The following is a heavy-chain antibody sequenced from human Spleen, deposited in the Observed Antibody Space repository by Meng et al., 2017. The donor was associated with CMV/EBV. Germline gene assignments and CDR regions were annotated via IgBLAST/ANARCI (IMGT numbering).Heavy chain of an antibody. Sequence: GESLKISCAASGFTFSRYNMNWVRQAPGKGLEWVSYITSSSSAIYYADSVKDRFTISRDNAKNSLYLQMNSLRAEDTAVYYCARDWVDCSSTSCYNYYYQYGMDVWGQGTTVTVSS. D-gene: IGHD2-2*01. CDR3: ARDWVDCSSTSCYNYYYQYGMDV. J-gene: IGHJ6*02. CDR2: ITSSSSAI. CDR1: GFTFSRYN. V-gene: IGHV3-48*04.